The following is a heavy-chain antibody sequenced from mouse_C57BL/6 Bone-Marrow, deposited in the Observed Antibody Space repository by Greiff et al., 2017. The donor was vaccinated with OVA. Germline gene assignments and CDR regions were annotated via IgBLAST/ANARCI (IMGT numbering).Heavy chain of an antibody. V-gene: IGHV1-26*01. D-gene: IGHD1-1*01. CDR1: GYTFTDYY. CDR2: INPNNGGT. Sequence: EVQLQQSGPELVKPGASVKISCKASGYTFTDYYMNWVKQSPGKSLEWIGDINPNNGGTSYNQKFKGKATLTVDKSSSTAYMELRSLTSEDSAVYYCASDFGSQVWAWFAYGGQGTLVTVSA. J-gene: IGHJ3*01. CDR3: ASDFGSQVWAWFAY.